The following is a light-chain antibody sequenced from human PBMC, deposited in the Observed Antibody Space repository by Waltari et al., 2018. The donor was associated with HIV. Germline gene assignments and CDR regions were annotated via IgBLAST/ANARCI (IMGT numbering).Light chain of an antibody. V-gene: IGKV3-15*01. CDR3: QEYKNWPRS. Sequence: EMGMTQSPATPSLSPGDSATPSCRANQSVTSNLSWYQLKPGQAPRLLIFGASTRATGIPAWFSGGGSGREFTLTISSLQSEDFAVYYCQEYKNWPRSFDQGTKLGIK. J-gene: IGKJ2*03. CDR2: GAS. CDR1: QSVTSN.